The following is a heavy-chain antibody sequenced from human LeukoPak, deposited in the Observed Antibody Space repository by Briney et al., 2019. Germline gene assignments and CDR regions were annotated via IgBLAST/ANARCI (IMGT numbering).Heavy chain of an antibody. CDR2: MNPNRGNT. CDR1: GYTFTSYD. J-gene: IGHJ5*02. D-gene: IGHD3-10*01. Sequence: ASVKVSCKASGYTFTSYDINWVRQATGQGLEWMGWMNPNRGNTGYAQKFQGRVTMTRNTSISPAYMELSSLSSEDTAVYYCASDRYGSGSFNWFDPWGQGTLVTVSS. V-gene: IGHV1-8*01. CDR3: ASDRYGSGSFNWFDP.